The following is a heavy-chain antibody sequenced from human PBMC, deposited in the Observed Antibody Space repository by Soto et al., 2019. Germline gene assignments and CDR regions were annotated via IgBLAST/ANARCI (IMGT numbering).Heavy chain of an antibody. J-gene: IGHJ6*02. Sequence: PGESLKISCKGSGYSVTSYWISWVRQMPGKGLEWMGRIDPSDSYTNYSPSFQGHVTISADKSISTAYLQWSSLKASDTAMYYCARHSEDDVFGVVITRYYYYYGMDVWGQGTTVTVSS. V-gene: IGHV5-10-1*01. CDR2: IDPSDSYT. D-gene: IGHD3-3*01. CDR3: ARHSEDDVFGVVITRYYYYYGMDV. CDR1: GYSVTSYW.